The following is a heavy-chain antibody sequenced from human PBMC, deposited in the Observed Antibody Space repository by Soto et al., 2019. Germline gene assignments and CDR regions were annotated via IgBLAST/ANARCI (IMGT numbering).Heavy chain of an antibody. V-gene: IGHV4-30-4*01. D-gene: IGHD4-17*01. Sequence: QVQLQESGPGLVKPSQTLSLTCTVSGGSISGGVYYWSWIRQPPGKGLEWIGSIFDSGSTYYNPSLKSRVTISVDTSKNQFSLRLSSVTAADTAVYYCAREIIPLTTDWYFDLWGRGTLVTVSS. CDR2: IFDSGST. J-gene: IGHJ2*01. CDR1: GGSISGGVYY. CDR3: AREIIPLTTDWYFDL.